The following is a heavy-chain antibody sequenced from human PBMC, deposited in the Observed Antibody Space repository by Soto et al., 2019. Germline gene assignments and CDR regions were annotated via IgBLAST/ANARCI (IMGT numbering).Heavy chain of an antibody. CDR2: IYYSGST. J-gene: IGHJ6*03. CDR1: GGSISSGGYY. Sequence: SETLSLTCTVSGGSISSGGYYWSWIRQHPGKGLEWIGYIYYSGSTYYNPSLKSRVTISVDTSKNQFSLKLSSVTAADTAVYYCARAYGSGSYSRYYYIDVWGKGTTVTVSS. V-gene: IGHV4-31*03. D-gene: IGHD3-10*01. CDR3: ARAYGSGSYSRYYYIDV.